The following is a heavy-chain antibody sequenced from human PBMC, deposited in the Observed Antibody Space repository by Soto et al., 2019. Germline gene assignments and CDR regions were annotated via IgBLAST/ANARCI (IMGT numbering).Heavy chain of an antibody. D-gene: IGHD2-15*01. Sequence: GGSLRLSCAASGFTFSNAWMNWVRQAPGKGLEWVGRIKSKTDGGTTDYAAPVKGRFTISRDDSKNTLYLQMNSLKTEDTAVYYCFVWEAYCSGGSCYSFDYWGQGTLVTVSS. V-gene: IGHV3-15*07. J-gene: IGHJ4*02. CDR2: IKSKTDGGTT. CDR3: FVWEAYCSGGSCYSFDY. CDR1: GFTFSNAW.